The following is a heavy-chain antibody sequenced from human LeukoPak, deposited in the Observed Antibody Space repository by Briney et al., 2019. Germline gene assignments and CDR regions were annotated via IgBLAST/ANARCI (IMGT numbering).Heavy chain of an antibody. CDR1: GFTFSSYA. CDR2: ISGSGGST. J-gene: IGHJ4*02. Sequence: GASLRLSCAASGFTFSSYAMSWVRQAPGKGLEWVSAISGSGGSTYYADSVKGRFTTSRDNSKDTLYLQMNSLRAEDTAVYYCAKGASRYCSGGSCYSLFWGQGTLVTVSS. CDR3: AKGASRYCSGGSCYSLF. V-gene: IGHV3-23*01. D-gene: IGHD2-15*01.